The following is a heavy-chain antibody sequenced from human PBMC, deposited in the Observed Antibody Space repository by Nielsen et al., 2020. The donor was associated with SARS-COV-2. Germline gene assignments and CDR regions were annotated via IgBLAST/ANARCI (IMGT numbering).Heavy chain of an antibody. CDR1: GFTFSSYG. CDR2: IWYDGSNK. D-gene: IGHD5-18*01. CDR3: ATDKQLSPYDY. Sequence: LSLTCAASGFTFSSYGMHWVRQAPGKGLEWVAVIWYDGSNKYYADSVKGRFTISRDNSKNTLYLQMNSLRAEDTAVYYCATDKQLSPYDYWGQGTLVTVSS. J-gene: IGHJ4*02. V-gene: IGHV3-33*01.